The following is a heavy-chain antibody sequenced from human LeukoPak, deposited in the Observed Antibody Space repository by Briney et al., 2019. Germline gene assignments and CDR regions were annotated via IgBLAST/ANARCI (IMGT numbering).Heavy chain of an antibody. Sequence: GASVKVSCKASGGTFSGYAISWVRQAPGQGLEWMGIINPSGGSTSYAQKFQGRVTMTRDMSTSTVYMELSSLRSEDTAVYYCARGGRAAADDYWGQGTLVTVSS. J-gene: IGHJ4*02. CDR3: ARGGRAAADDY. CDR1: GGTFSGYA. CDR2: INPSGGST. D-gene: IGHD6-13*01. V-gene: IGHV1-46*01.